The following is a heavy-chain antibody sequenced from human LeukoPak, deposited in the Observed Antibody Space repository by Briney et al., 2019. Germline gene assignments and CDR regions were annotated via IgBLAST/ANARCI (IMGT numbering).Heavy chain of an antibody. CDR3: ARDFSFLTYFDY. Sequence: GGSLRLSCAASGFTFSSYSMNWVRQAPGKGLEWVSSISSSSYIYYADSVKGRFTISRDNAKNSLYLQMNSLRAEDTAVYYCARDFSFLTYFDYWGQGTLVTVSS. V-gene: IGHV3-21*01. J-gene: IGHJ4*02. CDR1: GFTFSSYS. CDR2: ISSSSYI.